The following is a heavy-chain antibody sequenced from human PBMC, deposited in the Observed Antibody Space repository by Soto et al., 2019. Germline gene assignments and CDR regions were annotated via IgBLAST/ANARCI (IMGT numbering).Heavy chain of an antibody. CDR3: ARMGVGYDFWSGSQTYYYYGMDV. CDR1: GFSLSTSGMC. V-gene: IGHV2-70*01. J-gene: IGHJ6*02. Sequence: SGPTLVNPTQTLTLTCTFSGFSLSTSGMCVSWIRQPPGKALEWLALIDWDDDKYYSTSLKTRLTISKDTSKNQVVLTMTNMDPVDTATYYCARMGVGYDFWSGSQTYYYYGMDVWGQGTTVTVSS. D-gene: IGHD3-3*01. CDR2: IDWDDDK.